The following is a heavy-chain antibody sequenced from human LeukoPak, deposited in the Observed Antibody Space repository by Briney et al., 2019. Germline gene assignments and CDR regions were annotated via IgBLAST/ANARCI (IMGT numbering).Heavy chain of an antibody. Sequence: GGSLRLSCAAPGVTFSGYSVNWVRQAPGKGLEWISFVSISSGTIYYADSVKGRFRISRDNAKSSLDLEMNSLRAEDTAVYYCARAMSTFGGVRNYFDSWGQGTLVTVSS. V-gene: IGHV3-48*04. CDR1: GVTFSGYS. CDR2: VSISSGTI. CDR3: ARAMSTFGGVRNYFDS. D-gene: IGHD3-16*01. J-gene: IGHJ4*02.